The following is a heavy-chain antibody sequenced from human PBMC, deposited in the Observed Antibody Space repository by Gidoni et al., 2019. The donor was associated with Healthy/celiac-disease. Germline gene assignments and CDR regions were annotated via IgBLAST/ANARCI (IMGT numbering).Heavy chain of an antibody. Sequence: EVQLVESGGGLVQPGGSMKLSCAASGFTFSGSPMHWVRQASGKGLGWVGRIRRKANSYATAYAASVKGRFTISRDDSKNTAYLQMNSLKTEDTAVYYCTRRGGCSSTSCYSDYWGQGTLVAVSS. CDR3: TRRGGCSSTSCYSDY. CDR1: GFTFSGSP. D-gene: IGHD2-2*01. J-gene: IGHJ4*02. CDR2: IRRKANSYAT. V-gene: IGHV3-73*02.